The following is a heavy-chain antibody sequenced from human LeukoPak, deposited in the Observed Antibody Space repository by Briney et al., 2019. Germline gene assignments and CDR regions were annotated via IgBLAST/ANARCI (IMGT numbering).Heavy chain of an antibody. Sequence: GGSLRLSCAASGFTVSSNYMSWVRQAPGKGLEWVSSISSSSSYIYYADSVKGRFTISRDNAKNSLYLQMNSLRAEDTAVYYCARDAYCSGGSCYSVDAFDIWGQGTMVTVSS. D-gene: IGHD2-15*01. J-gene: IGHJ3*02. CDR1: GFTVSSNY. CDR2: ISSSSSYI. V-gene: IGHV3-21*01. CDR3: ARDAYCSGGSCYSVDAFDI.